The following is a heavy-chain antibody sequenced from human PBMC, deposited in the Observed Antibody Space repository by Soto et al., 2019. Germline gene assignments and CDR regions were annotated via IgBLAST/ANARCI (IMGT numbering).Heavy chain of an antibody. J-gene: IGHJ4*02. CDR3: ARDRTEARDF. V-gene: IGHV1-2*02. CDR1: GYTVTGYY. Sequence: ASVKVSCKTSGYTVTGYYMHCVRQAPGQVLEWMGWINPNSGATNYAHKFQGRVTLTRETSISTAYMEVSSLRSDDTAVYYCARDRTEARDFWGQGTLVTVSS. CDR2: INPNSGAT.